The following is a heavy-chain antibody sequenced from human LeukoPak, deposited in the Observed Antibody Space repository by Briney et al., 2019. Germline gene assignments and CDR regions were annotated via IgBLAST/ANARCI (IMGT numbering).Heavy chain of an antibody. Sequence: PGGSLRLSCAASGFTVSSNYMSWVRQAPGKGLEWVSAISGSGGSTYYADSVKGRFTISRDNSKNTLYLQMNSLRAEDTAVYYCARDYPDYYDSSGYHDYWGQGTLVTVSS. CDR1: GFTVSSNY. CDR3: ARDYPDYYDSSGYHDY. V-gene: IGHV3-23*01. CDR2: ISGSGGST. J-gene: IGHJ4*02. D-gene: IGHD3-22*01.